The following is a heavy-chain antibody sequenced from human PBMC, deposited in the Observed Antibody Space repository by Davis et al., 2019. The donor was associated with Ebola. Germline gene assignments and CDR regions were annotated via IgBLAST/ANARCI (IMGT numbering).Heavy chain of an antibody. CDR2: IWYDGSNK. J-gene: IGHJ6*02. D-gene: IGHD6-13*01. CDR3: AKEVVAAAGLYYYGMDV. Sequence: GESLKISCAASGFTFSSYGMHWVRQAPGKGLEWVAVIWYDGSNKYYADSVKGRFTISRDNSKNTLYLQMNSLRAEDTALYYCAKEVVAAAGLYYYGMDVWGQGTTVTVSS. V-gene: IGHV3-30*02. CDR1: GFTFSSYG.